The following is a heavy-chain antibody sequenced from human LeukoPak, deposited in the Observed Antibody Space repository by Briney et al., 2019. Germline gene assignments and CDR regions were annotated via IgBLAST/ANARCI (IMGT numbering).Heavy chain of an antibody. CDR1: GGSFSGYY. J-gene: IGHJ5*02. D-gene: IGHD2-15*01. CDR3: ARSPKYDYCSGGSCPDNWFDP. CDR2: INHSGST. Sequence: SETLSLTCAVYGGSFSGYYWSWIRQPPGKGLEWRGEINHSGSTNYNPSLKSRVTISVDTSKNQFSLKLSSVTAADTAVYYCARSPKYDYCSGGSCPDNWFDPWGQGTLVTVSS. V-gene: IGHV4-34*01.